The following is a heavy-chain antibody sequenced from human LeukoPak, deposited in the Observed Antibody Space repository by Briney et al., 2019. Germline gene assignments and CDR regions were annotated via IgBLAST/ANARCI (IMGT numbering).Heavy chain of an antibody. Sequence: GSLRLSCAASGFTFSSYAMSWVRQAPGKGLGWVSAISGSGGSTYYAASVKGRFTISRHNSKNTLYLQMNSLRAEDKAVYYCAAGRGYYDSSGYYGFDYWGQGTLVTVSS. J-gene: IGHJ4*02. V-gene: IGHV3-23*01. CDR2: ISGSGGST. D-gene: IGHD3-22*01. CDR3: AAGRGYYDSSGYYGFDY. CDR1: GFTFSSYA.